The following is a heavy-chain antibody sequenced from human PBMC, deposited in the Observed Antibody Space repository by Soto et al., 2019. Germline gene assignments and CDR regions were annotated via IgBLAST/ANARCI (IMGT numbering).Heavy chain of an antibody. J-gene: IGHJ6*02. D-gene: IGHD5-12*01. V-gene: IGHV3-15*07. Sequence: GGSLRLSCAASGFTFSNAWMNWVRQAPGKGLEWVGRIKSKTDGGTTDYAAPVKGRFTISRDDSKNTLYLQMNSLKTEDTAVYYCTTPSRRDGYNFRLYYYGMDVWGQGTTVTVSS. CDR3: TTPSRRDGYNFRLYYYGMDV. CDR2: IKSKTDGGTT. CDR1: GFTFSNAW.